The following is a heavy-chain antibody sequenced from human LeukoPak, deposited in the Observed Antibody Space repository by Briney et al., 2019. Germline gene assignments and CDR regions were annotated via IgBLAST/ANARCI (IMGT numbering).Heavy chain of an antibody. Sequence: GESLMISCKGSGYSFTSYWIGWVRQMPGKGLERMGIIYPGDSDTRYSPSFQGQVTISADKSISTAYLQWSSLKASDTAMYYCARLVSIAAAVFDYWGQGTLVTVSS. D-gene: IGHD6-13*01. J-gene: IGHJ4*02. CDR2: IYPGDSDT. CDR3: ARLVSIAAAVFDY. V-gene: IGHV5-51*01. CDR1: GYSFTSYW.